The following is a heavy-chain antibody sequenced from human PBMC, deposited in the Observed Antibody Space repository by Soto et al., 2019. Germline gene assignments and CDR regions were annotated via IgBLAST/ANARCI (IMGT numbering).Heavy chain of an antibody. CDR1: AYTFTSYD. CDR3: ARSQGSSTSLEIYYYYYYGMDV. V-gene: IGHV1-18*01. D-gene: IGHD2-2*01. CDR2: INPNSGNT. J-gene: IGHJ6*02. Sequence: ASVKVSCKASAYTFTSYDINWVRQATGQGLEWMAWINPNSGNTNYAQRFQGRVTMTTDTSTSTAYMELRSLRSGDTAVYYCARSQGSSTSLEIYYYYYYGMDVWGQGTTVTVSS.